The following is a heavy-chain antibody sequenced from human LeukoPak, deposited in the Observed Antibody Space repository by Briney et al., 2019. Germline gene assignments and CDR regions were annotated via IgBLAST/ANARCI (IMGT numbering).Heavy chain of an antibody. Sequence: PGGSLRLSCAASGFTFRNSAMSWVRQAPGKGLEWASNIIGNSVSTYYADFVKGRFTISRDNSNNTLFLQINSLSADDTAIYFCAKGRRDGYNYPFFDSWGQGAWVIVSS. CDR1: GFTFRNSA. CDR3: AKGRRDGYNYPFFDS. D-gene: IGHD5-24*01. J-gene: IGHJ4*02. V-gene: IGHV3-23*01. CDR2: IIGNSVST.